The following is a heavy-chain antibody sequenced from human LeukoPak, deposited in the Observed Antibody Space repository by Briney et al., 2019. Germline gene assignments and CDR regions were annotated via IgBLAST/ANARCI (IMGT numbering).Heavy chain of an antibody. CDR3: ASEAELGWYYFDY. CDR2: ISYDGSNK. Sequence: PGRSLRLSCAASGFTFSSYGMHWVRQAPGKGLEWVAVISYDGSNKYYADSVKGRFTISRDNSKNTLYLQMNSLRAEDTAVYYCASEAELGWYYFDYWGQGTLVTVSS. CDR1: GFTFSSYG. J-gene: IGHJ4*02. V-gene: IGHV3-30*03. D-gene: IGHD6-13*01.